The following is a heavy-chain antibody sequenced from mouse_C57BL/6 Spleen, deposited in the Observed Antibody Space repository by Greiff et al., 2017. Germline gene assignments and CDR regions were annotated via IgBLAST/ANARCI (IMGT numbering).Heavy chain of an antibody. J-gene: IGHJ3*01. V-gene: IGHV5-4*01. CDR1: GFTFSSYA. CDR2: ISDGGSYT. CDR3: GSYYDYGPFAY. Sequence: EVQGVESGGGLVKPGGSLKLSCAASGFTFSSYAMSWVRQTPEKRLEWVATISDGGSYTYYPDNVKGRFTISRDNAKNNLYLQLSHLKSEDTAMYYCGSYYDYGPFAYWGQGTLVTVSA. D-gene: IGHD2-4*01.